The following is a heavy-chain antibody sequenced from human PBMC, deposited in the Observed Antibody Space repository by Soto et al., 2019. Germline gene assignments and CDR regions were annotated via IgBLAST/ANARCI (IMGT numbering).Heavy chain of an antibody. CDR3: AKGQYQPGIAAAGTRRWYFDY. CDR2: ISGSGGST. D-gene: IGHD6-13*01. CDR1: GFTFSSYA. Sequence: GGSLRLSCAASGFTFSSYAMSWVRQAPGKGLEWVSAISGSGGSTYYADSVKGRFTISRDNSKNTLYLQTNSLRAEDTAVYYCAKGQYQPGIAAAGTRRWYFDYWGQGTLVTVSS. V-gene: IGHV3-23*01. J-gene: IGHJ4*02.